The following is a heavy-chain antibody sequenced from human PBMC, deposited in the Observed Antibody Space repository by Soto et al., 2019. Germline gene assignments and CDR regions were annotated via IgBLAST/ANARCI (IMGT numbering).Heavy chain of an antibody. CDR3: AREGQGGNFAV. D-gene: IGHD1-26*01. Sequence: QVQLVESGGGLVKPGGSLRLSCAASGFTFSDYYMSWIRQAPGKGLEWGSYISSSGSTIYYADCVKGRFPISRDNAKNSLYLQMNSLRAEDADVYSCAREGQGGNFAVWGRRTLVTVSS. J-gene: IGHJ2*01. V-gene: IGHV3-11*01. CDR2: ISSSGSTI. CDR1: GFTFSDYY.